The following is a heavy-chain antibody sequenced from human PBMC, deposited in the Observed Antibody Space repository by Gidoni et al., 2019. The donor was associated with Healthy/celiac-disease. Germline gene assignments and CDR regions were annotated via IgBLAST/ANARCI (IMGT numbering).Heavy chain of an antibody. CDR1: GFTLSSYS. V-gene: IGHV3-48*02. CDR2: ISSSSSTI. J-gene: IGHJ6*02. Sequence: EVQLVESGGGLVQPGGSLRLSCAASGFTLSSYSMNWFRQAPGKGLEWVSYISSSSSTIYYADSVKGRFTISRDNAKNSLYLQMNSLRDEDTAVYYCAIDYGDYDIVYYYYGMDVWGQGTTVTVSS. D-gene: IGHD4-17*01. CDR3: AIDYGDYDIVYYYYGMDV.